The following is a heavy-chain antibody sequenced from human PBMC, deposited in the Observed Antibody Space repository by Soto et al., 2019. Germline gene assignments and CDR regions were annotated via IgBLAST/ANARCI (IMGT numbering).Heavy chain of an antibody. V-gene: IGHV1-8*01. CDR2: MNPNSGNT. J-gene: IGHJ6*03. Sequence: XSVKVSFNASGYTFTSYDINLVRHTTGQGLEWMGWMNPNSGNTGYAQKFQGRVTMTRNTSISTAYMELSSLRSEETAVYYCARYCGGGSCNYYYYMDVWGKGTTVTVSS. CDR1: GYTFTSYD. D-gene: IGHD2-15*01. CDR3: ARYCGGGSCNYYYYMDV.